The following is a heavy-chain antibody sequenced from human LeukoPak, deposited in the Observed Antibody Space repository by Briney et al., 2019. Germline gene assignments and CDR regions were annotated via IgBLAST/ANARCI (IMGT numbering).Heavy chain of an antibody. CDR2: ISGSNDNT. Sequence: PGGSLRLSCAASXFTFSSYAMSWVRQAPGKGLEWVSSISGSNDNTYYADSVKDRFTISRDNSKNTLSLQMNSLRAEDTAVYYCAKGRGTTVTSAANYWGQGTLVTVSS. V-gene: IGHV3-23*01. CDR3: AKGRGTTVTSAANY. CDR1: XFTFSSYA. J-gene: IGHJ4*02. D-gene: IGHD4-17*01.